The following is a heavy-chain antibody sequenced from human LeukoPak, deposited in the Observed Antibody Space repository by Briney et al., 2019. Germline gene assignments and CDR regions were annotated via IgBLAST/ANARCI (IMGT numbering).Heavy chain of an antibody. D-gene: IGHD2-15*01. V-gene: IGHV3-21*06. Sequence: PGGSLRLSCAASGFTFSNYRMNWVRQAPGKGLEWVSSISSSSSYTYYADSVKGRFTISRDNAKNSLYLQMNSLRAEDTAVYYCARDDILVVAATSAFYYYMDVWGKGTTVTVSS. J-gene: IGHJ6*03. CDR1: GFTFSNYR. CDR3: ARDDILVVAATSAFYYYMDV. CDR2: ISSSSSYT.